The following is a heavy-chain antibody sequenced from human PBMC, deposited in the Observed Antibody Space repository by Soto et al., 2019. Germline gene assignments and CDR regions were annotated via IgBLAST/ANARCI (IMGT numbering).Heavy chain of an antibody. V-gene: IGHV4-39*01. Sequence: SETLSLTCTVSGGSISSSSYYWGWIRQPPGKGLEWIGSIYYSGSTYYNPSLKSRVTISVDTSKNQFSLKLSSVTAADTAVYYCARHRIAVAGDFDYWGQGTLVTVSS. CDR3: ARHRIAVAGDFDY. CDR1: GGSISSSSYY. CDR2: IYYSGST. J-gene: IGHJ4*02. D-gene: IGHD6-19*01.